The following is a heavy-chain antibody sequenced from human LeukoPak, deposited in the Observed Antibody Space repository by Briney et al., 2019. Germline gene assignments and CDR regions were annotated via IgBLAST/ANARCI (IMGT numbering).Heavy chain of an antibody. D-gene: IGHD3-22*01. CDR1: GYTFTGYY. V-gene: IGHV1-18*04. J-gene: IGHJ5*02. CDR3: ASAVDYYDSKFDP. CDR2: ISAYNGNT. Sequence: ASVKVSCKASGYTFTGYYMHWVRQAPGQGLEWMGWISAYNGNTNYAQKLQGRVTMTTDTSTSTAYMELRSLRSDDTAVYYCASAVDYYDSKFDPWGQGTLVTVSS.